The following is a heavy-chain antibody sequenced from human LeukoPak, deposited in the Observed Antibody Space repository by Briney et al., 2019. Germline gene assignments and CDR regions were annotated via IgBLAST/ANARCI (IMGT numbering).Heavy chain of an antibody. CDR3: ARDGRDTQYYYYYGIDV. CDR1: GFTFSRYG. CDR2: IWYDGSNK. V-gene: IGHV3-33*01. D-gene: IGHD2-2*02. Sequence: GGSLRLSCAASGFTFSRYGVHWVRHAPGKGLEWVAVIWYDGSNKYYVDSVKGRFTISRDNSTNTLYLQMNSLRAEDTAVYYCARDGRDTQYYYYYGIDVWGQGTTVTVSS. J-gene: IGHJ6*02.